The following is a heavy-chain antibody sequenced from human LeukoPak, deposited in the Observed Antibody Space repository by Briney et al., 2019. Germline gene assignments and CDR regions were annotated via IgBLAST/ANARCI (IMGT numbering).Heavy chain of an antibody. V-gene: IGHV5-51*01. CDR2: INPKDSDT. CDR3: ARGDIMTGYYVWFDP. Sequence: GESLKISCKGSGYSFTSYWIGWARQMPEKGLEWMGIINPKDSDTRYSPSFQGQVTISADKSINTAYLQWSSLKASDTAMYYCARGDIMTGYYVWFDPWGQGTLVTVSS. D-gene: IGHD3-9*01. CDR1: GYSFTSYW. J-gene: IGHJ5*02.